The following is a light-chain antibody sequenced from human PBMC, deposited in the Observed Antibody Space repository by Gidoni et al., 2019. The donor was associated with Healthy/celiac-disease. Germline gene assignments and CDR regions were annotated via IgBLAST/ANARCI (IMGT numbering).Light chain of an antibody. CDR3: QQYNSYAWT. Sequence: DIPMPQSPSTLSASVGDRVTITCRASQSISSWLAWYQQKPGKAPKLLIYKASSLESGVPSRFSGSGSGTEFTLTISSLQPDDFATYYCQQYNSYAWTFGQXTKVEIK. V-gene: IGKV1-5*03. CDR2: KAS. CDR1: QSISSW. J-gene: IGKJ1*01.